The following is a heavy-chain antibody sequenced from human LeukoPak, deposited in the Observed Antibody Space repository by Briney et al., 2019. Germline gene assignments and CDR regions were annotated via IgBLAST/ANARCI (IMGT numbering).Heavy chain of an antibody. Sequence: PGGSLRLSCAASGFTFSDYYMSWLRQAPGKGLEWGSYISRSGSNIYYAYSVKGRFTNSRDNAKNALYLQMNSLRTEDTAVYYCASSRDFYDTSGYYPYYCYCWVQGTLVTVSS. CDR2: ISRSGSNI. D-gene: IGHD3-22*01. CDR1: GFTFSDYY. J-gene: IGHJ4*02. V-gene: IGHV3-11*04. CDR3: ASSRDFYDTSGYYPYYCYC.